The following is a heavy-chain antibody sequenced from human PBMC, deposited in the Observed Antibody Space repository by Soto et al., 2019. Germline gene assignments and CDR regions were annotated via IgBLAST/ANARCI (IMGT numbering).Heavy chain of an antibody. Sequence: SETLSLTCAVYGGSFSGYYWSWIRQPPGKGLEWIGEINHSGSTNYNPSLKSRVTISVDTSKNQFSLKLSSVTAADTAVYYCARGAGRGMDVWGKGTTVTVSS. D-gene: IGHD3-10*01. V-gene: IGHV4-34*01. CDR1: GGSFSGYY. J-gene: IGHJ6*03. CDR3: ARGAGRGMDV. CDR2: INHSGST.